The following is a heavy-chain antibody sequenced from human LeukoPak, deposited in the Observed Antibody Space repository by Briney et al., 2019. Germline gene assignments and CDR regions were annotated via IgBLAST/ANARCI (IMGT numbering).Heavy chain of an antibody. CDR1: GFTFNSCA. Sequence: PGGSLRLSCAASGFTFNSCAMHWVRQAPGRGLEWVAVISYDGSNKYYADSVKGRFTISRDNSKNTLYLQMNSLRADDTAVYYCARDGRNYYDRSGYYSALAYWGQGTLVTVSS. CDR2: ISYDGSNK. D-gene: IGHD3-22*01. V-gene: IGHV3-30-3*01. J-gene: IGHJ4*02. CDR3: ARDGRNYYDRSGYYSALAY.